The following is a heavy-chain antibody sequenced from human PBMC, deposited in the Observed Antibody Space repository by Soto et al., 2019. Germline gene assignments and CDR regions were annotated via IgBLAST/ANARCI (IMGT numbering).Heavy chain of an antibody. CDR3: ARGRALYTYYDFWSGPIDY. CDR2: IYYSGST. CDR1: GGSIWSCVYD. Sequence: PSGTLYLTCTVSGGSIWSCVYDGRWISKHPGKGLEWIGYIYYSGSTYYNPSLKSRVTISVDTSKNQFSLKLSSVTAADTAVYYCARGRALYTYYDFWSGPIDYWGQGTLVTVSS. J-gene: IGHJ4*02. D-gene: IGHD3-3*01. V-gene: IGHV4-31*03.